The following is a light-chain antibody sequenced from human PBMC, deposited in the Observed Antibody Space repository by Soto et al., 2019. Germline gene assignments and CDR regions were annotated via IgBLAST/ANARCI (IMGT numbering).Light chain of an antibody. CDR1: ESISTW. Sequence: GDRVTITCLASESISTWLAWYQQKPGKAPKLLIYGASSLESGVPPRFSGDGSETDFTLTISSLQPDDFATYYCQQGNTFPLTFGGGTKVDIK. CDR2: GAS. CDR3: QQGNTFPLT. V-gene: IGKV1-12*01. J-gene: IGKJ4*01.